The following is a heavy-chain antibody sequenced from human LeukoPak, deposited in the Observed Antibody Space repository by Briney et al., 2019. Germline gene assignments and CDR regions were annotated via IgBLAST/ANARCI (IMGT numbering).Heavy chain of an antibody. CDR1: GGSISSSSYY. D-gene: IGHD3-9*01. Sequence: PSETLSLTCTVSGGSISSSSYYWGWIRQPPGKGLEWIGSIYYSGSTYYNPSLKSRVTISVDTSKNQFSLKLSSVTAADTAVYYCARVSVFYWRFDYWGQGTLVTVSS. CDR2: IYYSGST. CDR3: ARVSVFYWRFDY. V-gene: IGHV4-39*07. J-gene: IGHJ4*02.